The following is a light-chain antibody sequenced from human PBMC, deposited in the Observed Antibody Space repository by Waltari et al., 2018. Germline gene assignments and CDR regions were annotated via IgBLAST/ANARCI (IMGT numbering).Light chain of an antibody. V-gene: IGKV1-5*03. CDR3: QQYATYPET. CDR2: RAS. CDR1: QSIGTR. Sequence: DILMTQSPSILSANIGDRISITCRASQSIGTRLAWFRQKPGKAPELLRYRASILENAVPSRYSGSGSETEFTLTISSLQPDDFATYYCQQYATYPETFGQGTTVEVK. J-gene: IGKJ1*01.